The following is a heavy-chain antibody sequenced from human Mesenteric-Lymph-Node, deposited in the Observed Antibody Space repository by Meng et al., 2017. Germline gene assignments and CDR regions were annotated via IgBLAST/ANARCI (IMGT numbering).Heavy chain of an antibody. D-gene: IGHD1-1*01. CDR3: ATWIQLGAFDY. Sequence: QVQLQESGPGLVKRSQRQFVTCTVSVGSISSGAYYWTWIRQHPGKGLEWIGYIYYTGSTYYNPSLKSRVTISGDTSKNQFSLKLSSVTAADTAVYYCATWIQLGAFDYWGQGTLVTVSS. J-gene: IGHJ4*02. CDR2: IYYTGST. CDR1: VGSISSGAYY. V-gene: IGHV4-31*03.